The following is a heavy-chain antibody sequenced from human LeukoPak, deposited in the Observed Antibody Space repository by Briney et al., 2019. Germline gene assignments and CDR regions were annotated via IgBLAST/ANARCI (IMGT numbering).Heavy chain of an antibody. V-gene: IGHV3-23*01. Sequence: GGSLRLSCAASGFTLSSYAMSWVRQAPGKGLEWVSAISGSGGSTYYADSVKGRFTISRDNSKNTLYLQMNSLRAEDTAVYYCAKDERSITIFGVVISDAFDIWGQGTMVTVSS. CDR1: GFTLSSYA. J-gene: IGHJ3*02. D-gene: IGHD3-3*01. CDR3: AKDERSITIFGVVISDAFDI. CDR2: ISGSGGST.